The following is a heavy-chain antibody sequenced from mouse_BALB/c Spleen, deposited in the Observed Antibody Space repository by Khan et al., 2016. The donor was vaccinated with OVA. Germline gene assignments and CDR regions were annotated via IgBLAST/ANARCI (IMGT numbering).Heavy chain of an antibody. CDR1: GYTFTSNT. CDR2: INPRCGYT. J-gene: IGHJ4*01. Sequence: VQLQESGAELARPGASVKMSCEASGYTFTSNTMHWVKQRPGQGLEWIGYINPRCGYTNYHQKFKDKATLTADKSSSTAYMQLSSLTSEDSAVYYCARRATGYAMDYWGQGTSVIVSS. V-gene: IGHV1-4*01. CDR3: ARRATGYAMDY.